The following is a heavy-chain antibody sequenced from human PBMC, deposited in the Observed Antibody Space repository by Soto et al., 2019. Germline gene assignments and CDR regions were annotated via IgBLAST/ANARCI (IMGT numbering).Heavy chain of an antibody. J-gene: IGHJ4*02. D-gene: IGHD3-10*01. CDR1: GFTFSSYA. Sequence: EVQLLESGGGLVQPGGSLRLSCAASGFTFSSYAMSWVRQAPGKGLEWVSAISGSGGSTYYADSVKGRFTISRDNSKNTLYLQMNRLRAEDTAVYYCAKAGDYYGSGSNFDYWGQGTLVTVSS. CDR3: AKAGDYYGSGSNFDY. V-gene: IGHV3-23*01. CDR2: ISGSGGST.